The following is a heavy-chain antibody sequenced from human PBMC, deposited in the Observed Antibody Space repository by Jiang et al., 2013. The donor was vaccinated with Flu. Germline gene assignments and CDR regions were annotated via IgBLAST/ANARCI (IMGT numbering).Heavy chain of an antibody. D-gene: IGHD1-7*01. CDR3: THINNWNYLQVLDY. J-gene: IGHJ4*02. CDR1: GFSLSTSGVG. Sequence: PTQTLTLTCTFSGFSLSTSGVGVGWIRQPPGKALEWLALIYWDDNKRYSPSLKTRLTITKDTSKNQVLLTMTNMDPVDTATYYCTHINNWNYLQVLDYWGQGTLVTVSS. CDR2: IYWDDNK. V-gene: IGHV2-5*02.